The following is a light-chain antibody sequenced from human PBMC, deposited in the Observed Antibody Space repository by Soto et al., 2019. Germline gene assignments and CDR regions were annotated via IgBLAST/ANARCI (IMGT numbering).Light chain of an antibody. J-gene: IGLJ1*01. CDR2: EVF. Sequence: QSVLTQPPSVSGSPGQSGTISCTGNSSDVGSYNRVSWYRQPPGTAPKLMIYEVFNRPSGVPDRFSGSKSGNTASLTISGLQAEDEADYYCNSYTSSNTYVFGTGTKVTVL. V-gene: IGLV2-18*02. CDR1: SSDVGSYNR. CDR3: NSYTSSNTYV.